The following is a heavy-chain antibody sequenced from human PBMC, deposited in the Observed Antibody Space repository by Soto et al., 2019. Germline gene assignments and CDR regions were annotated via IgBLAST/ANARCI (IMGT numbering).Heavy chain of an antibody. V-gene: IGHV4-30-4*01. CDR1: GGSISSGNYY. Sequence: TLSLTCTVSGGSISSGNYYWSWIRQPPGKGLEWIGFISYSGSTHYSTSLKSRLTISVDTSKSQFSLNLSFVTAADTAVYYCATMGTPATGLYFFDYWGQGSLVTVS. D-gene: IGHD2-15*01. CDR2: ISYSGST. CDR3: ATMGTPATGLYFFDY. J-gene: IGHJ4*02.